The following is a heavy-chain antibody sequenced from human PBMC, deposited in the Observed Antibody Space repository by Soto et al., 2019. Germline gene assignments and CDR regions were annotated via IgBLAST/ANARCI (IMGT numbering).Heavy chain of an antibody. CDR3: VRSRYGGCFDF. J-gene: IGHJ4*02. CDR2: IKQDGSDK. V-gene: IGHV3-7*04. CDR1: GFTFSSYS. Sequence: GGSLRLSCAASGFTFSSYSMNWVRQAPGKGLEWVANIKQDGSDKYYVDSVKGRFTISRDNAKDSLHLQINSLRAEDTAVYYCVRSRYGGCFDFWGQGTLVTVSS. D-gene: IGHD4-17*01.